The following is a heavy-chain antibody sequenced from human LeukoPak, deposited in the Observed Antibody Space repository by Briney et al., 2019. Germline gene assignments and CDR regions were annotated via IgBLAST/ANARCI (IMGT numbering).Heavy chain of an antibody. D-gene: IGHD6-13*01. J-gene: IGHJ4*02. CDR2: ISGGGDKT. CDR1: GFIFSSYA. V-gene: IGHV3-23*01. CDR3: AKVSWANYFDY. Sequence: GGSLRLSCASSGFIFSSYAMSWVRQAPGKGLEWVSGISGGGDKTHYAESVKGRFTISRDNSKNTLYLQMNSLRAEDTAVYSCAKVSWANYFDYWGQGTLVTVSS.